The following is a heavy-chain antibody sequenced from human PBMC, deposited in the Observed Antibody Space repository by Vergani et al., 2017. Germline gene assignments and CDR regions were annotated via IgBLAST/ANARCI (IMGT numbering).Heavy chain of an antibody. CDR3: ARHDSGHYDASYYGLDV. J-gene: IGHJ6*02. CDR2: IYTSGST. D-gene: IGHD3-16*01. V-gene: IGHV4-4*08. Sequence: QVQLQESGPGLVKPSETLSLTCTVSGGSISSYYWSWIRQPPGKGLEWIGYIYTSGSTNYNPSLKSRVSISVDASKNQFSLKLSSVTAADSAVYYCARHDSGHYDASYYGLDVWGQGTTVTVSS. CDR1: GGSISSYY.